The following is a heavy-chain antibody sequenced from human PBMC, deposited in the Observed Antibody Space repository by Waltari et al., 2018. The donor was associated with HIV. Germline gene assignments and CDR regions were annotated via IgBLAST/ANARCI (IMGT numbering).Heavy chain of an antibody. CDR2: ISGSGGST. V-gene: IGHV3-23*01. Sequence: EVQLLESGGGLVQPGGSLRLSCAASGFTFSSYAMSWVRQAPGKGLEWVSAISGSGGSTYYAESVEGRFTISRDNSKNTVYLQMNRLRAEDTAVYYCAKDFSSDYDILTGSIQKLPSYFDYWGQGTLVTVSS. CDR3: AKDFSSDYDILTGSIQKLPSYFDY. D-gene: IGHD3-9*01. J-gene: IGHJ4*02. CDR1: GFTFSSYA.